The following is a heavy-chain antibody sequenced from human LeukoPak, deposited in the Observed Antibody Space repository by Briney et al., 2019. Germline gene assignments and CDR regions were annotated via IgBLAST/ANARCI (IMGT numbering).Heavy chain of an antibody. D-gene: IGHD3-3*01. CDR3: ARDKRGLNDFWSGYYDYFDY. Sequence: GGSLRLSCAASGFTFSSYWMSWVRQAPGKGLEWVANIKQGGSEKYYVDSVKGRFTISRDNAKNSLYLQMNSLRAEDTAVYYCARDKRGLNDFWSGYYDYFDYWGQGTLVTVSS. CDR2: IKQGGSEK. V-gene: IGHV3-7*01. J-gene: IGHJ4*02. CDR1: GFTFSSYW.